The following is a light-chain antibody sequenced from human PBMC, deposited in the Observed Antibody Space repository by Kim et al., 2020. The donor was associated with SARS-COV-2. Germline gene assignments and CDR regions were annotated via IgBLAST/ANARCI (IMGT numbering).Light chain of an antibody. CDR2: WAS. V-gene: IGKV4-1*01. CDR3: QQYYGIPYT. CDR1: QTILYNFNNKNY. J-gene: IGKJ2*01. Sequence: DIVMTQSPDSLAVSLGERATINCKSNQTILYNFNNKNYLTWYQHKPGQPPRLLIYWASTRESGVPDRFSGSGSGTDFTLTISSLQAEDVAVYYCQQYYGIPYTFGQGTKLEI.